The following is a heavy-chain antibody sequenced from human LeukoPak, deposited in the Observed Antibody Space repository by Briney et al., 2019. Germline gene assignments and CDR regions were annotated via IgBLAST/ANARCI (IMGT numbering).Heavy chain of an antibody. V-gene: IGHV4-59*08. Sequence: SETLSLTCTVSGGSISSYYWSWIRQPPGKGLEWIGYIYYSGSTNYNPSLKSRVTISVDTSKNQFSLSLSSVTAADTAVYYCARRRPLGPYYYYFGMDVWGQGTTVTVSS. CDR3: ARRRPLGPYYYYFGMDV. J-gene: IGHJ6*02. CDR1: GGSISSYY. CDR2: IYYSGST.